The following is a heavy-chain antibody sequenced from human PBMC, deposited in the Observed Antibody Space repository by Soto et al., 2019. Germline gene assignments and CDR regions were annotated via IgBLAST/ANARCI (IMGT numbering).Heavy chain of an antibody. CDR1: GYTFTSYG. J-gene: IGHJ4*02. CDR2: ISAYNGNT. V-gene: IGHV1-18*04. D-gene: IGHD5-18*01. Sequence: ASVKVSCKASGYTFTSYGISWVRQAPGQGLEWMGWISAYNGNTNYAQKLQGRVTMTTDTSTCTAYMELRSLRSDDTAVYYCARVPTQLWLPSYFDYWGQGTLVTVSS. CDR3: ARVPTQLWLPSYFDY.